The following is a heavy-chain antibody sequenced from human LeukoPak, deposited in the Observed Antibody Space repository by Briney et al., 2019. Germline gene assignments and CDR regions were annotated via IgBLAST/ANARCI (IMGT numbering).Heavy chain of an antibody. CDR2: ISGSGGST. CDR1: GFTFSIYA. V-gene: IGHV3-23*01. Sequence: GGSLRLSCAASGFTFSIYAMSWVRQAPGKGLEWVSAISGSGGSTYYADSVKGRFTISRDNSKNTLYLQMNSLRAEDTAVYYCAKLFGIVVVPAAIDYWGQGTLVTVSS. J-gene: IGHJ4*02. CDR3: AKLFGIVVVPAAIDY. D-gene: IGHD2-2*01.